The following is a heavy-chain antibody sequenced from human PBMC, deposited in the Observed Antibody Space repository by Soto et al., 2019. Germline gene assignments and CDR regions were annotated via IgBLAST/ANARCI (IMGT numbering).Heavy chain of an antibody. D-gene: IGHD4-17*01. J-gene: IGHJ4*02. CDR1: GYTFTSYG. Sequence: SCKASGYTFTSYGISWVRQAPGKGPEWVALISYDGTNKFYADSVKGRFTISRDNSKSTLYLQVDSLRPEDAAVYYCARDPKTYGGQHWAFNYFDSWGQGTLVTVSS. V-gene: IGHV3-30-3*01. CDR2: ISYDGTNK. CDR3: ARDPKTYGGQHWAFNYFDS.